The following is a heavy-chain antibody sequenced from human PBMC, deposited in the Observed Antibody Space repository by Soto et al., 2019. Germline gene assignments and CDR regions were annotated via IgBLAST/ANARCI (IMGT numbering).Heavy chain of an antibody. D-gene: IGHD6-13*01. CDR1: GFTFSSYS. J-gene: IGHJ4*02. CDR2: ISSSSSYI. V-gene: IGHV3-21*06. CDR3: ASPSRIAAAGREGYY. Sequence: EVQLVESGGGLVKPGGSLRLSCAASGFTFSSYSMNWVRQAPGKGLEWVSSISSSSSYIYYADSVKGRFTISRDNAKNALYLQMNSLRAEDTAVYYCASPSRIAAAGREGYYWGQGTLVTVSS.